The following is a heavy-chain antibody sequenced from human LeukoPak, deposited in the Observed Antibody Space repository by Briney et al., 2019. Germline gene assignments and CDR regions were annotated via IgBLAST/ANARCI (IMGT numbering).Heavy chain of an antibody. CDR1: GDSINSLDL. D-gene: IGHD3-22*01. J-gene: IGHJ4*02. CDR3: AGLVGRYSSGLYYYYFDY. CDR2: MYLSGTT. Sequence: SETLSLTCTVSGDSINSLDLWSWVRQPPGKGLEWIGEMYLSGTTHSNPSVKSRVTISIDKSKNQFSLNLSSVTAADTAVYYCAGLVGRYSSGLYYYYFDYWGQGTLVTVSS. V-gene: IGHV4-4*02.